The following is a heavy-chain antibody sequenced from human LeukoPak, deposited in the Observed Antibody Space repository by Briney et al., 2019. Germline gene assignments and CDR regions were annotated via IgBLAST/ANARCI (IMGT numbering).Heavy chain of an antibody. D-gene: IGHD3-10*01. CDR3: ARDSGTTGEVKFDP. CDR1: GYSITSGYY. CDR2: IYSRVTT. Sequence: SETLSLTCTVSGYSITSGYYWGWIRQPPGKGLEWIGSIYSRVTTYNPSLKSRVTMSADTSRNHVSLTLNSVTAADTAVYYCARDSGTTGEVKFDPWGQGTLVTVSS. V-gene: IGHV4-38-2*02. J-gene: IGHJ5*02.